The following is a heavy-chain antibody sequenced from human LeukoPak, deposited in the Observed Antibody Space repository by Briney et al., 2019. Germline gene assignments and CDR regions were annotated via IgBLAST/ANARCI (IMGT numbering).Heavy chain of an antibody. V-gene: IGHV3-23*01. CDR1: GFTFSSYA. D-gene: IGHD1-7*01. CDR2: ISGSGGST. J-gene: IGHJ5*02. CDR3: ARGITGTNNWFDP. Sequence: PGGSLRLSCSASGFTFSSYALSWVRQAPGKGLEWVSAISGSGGSTYYADSVKGRFTISRDISKNTLYLQMNSLRAEDTAVYYCARGITGTNNWFDPWGQGTLVTVSS.